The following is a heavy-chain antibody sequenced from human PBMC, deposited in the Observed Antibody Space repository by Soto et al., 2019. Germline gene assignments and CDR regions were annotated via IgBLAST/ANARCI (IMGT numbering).Heavy chain of an antibody. CDR2: ISGSGGST. V-gene: IGHV3-23*01. J-gene: IGHJ4*02. CDR1: GFTFSSYA. CDR3: VEAAFSWSWGRLDY. Sequence: EVQLLESGGGLVQPGGSLRLSCAASGFTFSSYAMSWVRQAPGKGLEWVSAISGSGGSTYYADSVEGRFTISRDNSKNSLYLPMTSLRAEDTAIYYCVEAAFSWSWGRLDYWGQGTLVTVSS. D-gene: IGHD7-27*01.